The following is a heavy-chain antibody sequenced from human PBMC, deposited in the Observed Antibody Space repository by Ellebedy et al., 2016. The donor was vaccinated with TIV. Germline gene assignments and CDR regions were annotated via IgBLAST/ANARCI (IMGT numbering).Heavy chain of an antibody. V-gene: IGHV3-23*01. D-gene: IGHD6-6*01. J-gene: IGHJ4*02. CDR2: ISGSGDRT. CDR3: AKYRIYSRSTGGGDC. CDR1: GFTFSSYA. Sequence: GESLKISCAASGFTFSSYAMTWVRQDPGKGREWVSSISGSGDRTYYTGSVKGRFTISRDNSKNTLYLEMNSLRAEDTALYYCAKYRIYSRSTGGGDCWGQGTLVTVSS.